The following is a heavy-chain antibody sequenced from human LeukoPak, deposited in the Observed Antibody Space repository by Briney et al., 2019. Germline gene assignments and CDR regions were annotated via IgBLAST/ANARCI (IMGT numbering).Heavy chain of an antibody. Sequence: PSETLSLTCTVSGGSISSGDYHWSWIRQPPGKGLEWIGYIYYSGSTYYNPSLKSRVTISVDTSKNQFSLKLSSVTAADTAVYYCARDRIAVAGTFDYWGQGTLVTVSS. CDR3: ARDRIAVAGTFDY. D-gene: IGHD6-19*01. CDR2: IYYSGST. J-gene: IGHJ4*02. V-gene: IGHV4-30-4*08. CDR1: GGSISSGDYH.